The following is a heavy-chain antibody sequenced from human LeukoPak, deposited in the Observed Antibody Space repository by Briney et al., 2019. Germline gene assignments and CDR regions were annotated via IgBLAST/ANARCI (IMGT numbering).Heavy chain of an antibody. Sequence: PSETLSLTCTVSGASISDTSYYWGWIRQSPGKGLEWIGSIYFSGNTYYNPSLKSRVTISVDTSRNQFSLKLSSVTAADTAVYYCARPYMAGTTWKLYYWGQGILVTVSP. CDR1: GASISDTSYY. V-gene: IGHV4-39*01. D-gene: IGHD1-26*01. CDR2: IYFSGNT. J-gene: IGHJ4*02. CDR3: ARPYMAGTTWKLYY.